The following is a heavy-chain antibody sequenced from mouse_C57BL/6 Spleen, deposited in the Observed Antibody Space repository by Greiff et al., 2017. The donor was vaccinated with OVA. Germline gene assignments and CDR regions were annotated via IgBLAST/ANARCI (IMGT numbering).Heavy chain of an antibody. J-gene: IGHJ2*01. CDR3: ARGGGSSPFDY. D-gene: IGHD1-1*01. CDR1: GYTFTDYY. CDR2: INPYNGGT. Sequence: EVQLQQSGPVLVKPGASVKMSCKASGYTFTDYYMNWVKQSHGKSLEWIGVINPYNGGTSYNQKFKGKATLTVDKSSSTAYMELNSLTSEDSAVYYCARGGGSSPFDYWGQGTTLTVSS. V-gene: IGHV1-19*01.